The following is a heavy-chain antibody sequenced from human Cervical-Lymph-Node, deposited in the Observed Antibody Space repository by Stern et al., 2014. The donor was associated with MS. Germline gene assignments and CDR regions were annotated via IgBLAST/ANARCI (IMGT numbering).Heavy chain of an antibody. CDR3: ARPANGSYDVDSFDH. Sequence: EVQLVESGGGLVQPGGSLRLSCEASGFTFSSYWMTWVRQAPGKGLEWVANIQQDGGERYYVDSVKGRFTISRDNAKNSLYLQMSGLRAEDTAVYYCARPANGSYDVDSFDHWGQGTLVTVSS. CDR2: IQQDGGER. V-gene: IGHV3-7*01. D-gene: IGHD2-8*01. J-gene: IGHJ4*02. CDR1: GFTFSSYW.